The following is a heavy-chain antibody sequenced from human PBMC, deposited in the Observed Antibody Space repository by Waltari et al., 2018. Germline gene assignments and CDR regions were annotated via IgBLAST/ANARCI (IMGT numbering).Heavy chain of an antibody. CDR1: GGSISSSSYY. J-gene: IGHJ4*02. CDR3: ARSSSSSGPYFDY. CDR2: IYYTGPT. Sequence: QLQLQESGPGLVKPSETLSLTCTVSGGSISSSSYYWGWIRQSPGKGLECIGSIYYTGPTYCNPSIKNRVTVSEDTSKNYFSLKVTSVTAADTAVYYCARSSSSSGPYFDYWGQGTLVTASS. V-gene: IGHV4-39*02. D-gene: IGHD6-6*01.